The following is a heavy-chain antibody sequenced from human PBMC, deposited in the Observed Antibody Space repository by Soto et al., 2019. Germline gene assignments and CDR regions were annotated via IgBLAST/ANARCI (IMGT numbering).Heavy chain of an antibody. CDR3: ASLVVVEGYYYGMDV. CDR2: IIPIFGTA. CDR1: GGTFSSYA. D-gene: IGHD3-22*01. J-gene: IGHJ6*02. V-gene: IGHV1-69*13. Sequence: SVKVSCKASGGTFSSYAISWVRQAPGQGLEWMGGIIPIFGTANYAQKFQGRVTITADESTSTAYMELSSLRSEDTAVYYCASLVVVEGYYYGMDVWGQGTTVTVSS.